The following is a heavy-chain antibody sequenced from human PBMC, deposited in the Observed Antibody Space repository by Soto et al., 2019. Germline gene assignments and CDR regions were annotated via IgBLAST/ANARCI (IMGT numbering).Heavy chain of an antibody. Sequence: ASVKVSCKASGYTLHWVRQAPGQGLEWMGIINPSGGSTSYAQKFQGRVTMTRDTSTSTVYMELSSLRSEDTAVYYCARGGPYSRWYYYFDYWGQGTQVTVSS. CDR2: INPSGGST. D-gene: IGHD6-13*01. CDR1: GYTL. J-gene: IGHJ4*02. CDR3: ARGGPYSRWYYYFDY. V-gene: IGHV1-46*01.